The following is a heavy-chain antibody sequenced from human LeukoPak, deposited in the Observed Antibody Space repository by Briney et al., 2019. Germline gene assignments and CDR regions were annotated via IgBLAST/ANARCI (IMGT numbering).Heavy chain of an antibody. D-gene: IGHD6-13*01. Sequence: ASVKVSCKASGYTFTSHYMHWVRQAPEQGLEWMGIISPSGGSTGYAQKFQGRITMTRDMSTRTDYMELSSLRSEDTAVYYCARVPRIAAAGTGFDYWGQGTLVTVSS. CDR3: ARVPRIAAAGTGFDY. CDR1: GYTFTSHY. J-gene: IGHJ4*02. CDR2: ISPSGGST. V-gene: IGHV1-46*01.